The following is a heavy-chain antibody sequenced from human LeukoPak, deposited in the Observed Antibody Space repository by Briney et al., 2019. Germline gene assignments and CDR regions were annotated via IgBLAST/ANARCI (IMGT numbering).Heavy chain of an antibody. CDR3: AKDSEYSSSSGGNYYYYYYMDV. CDR2: ISYDGSNK. Sequence: PGGSLRLSCAASGFTFSSYGMHWVRQAPGKVLEWVAVISYDGSNKYYADSVKGRFTISRDNSKNTLYLQMNSLRAEDTAVYYCAKDSEYSSSSGGNYYYYYYMDVWGKGTTVTISS. D-gene: IGHD6-6*01. J-gene: IGHJ6*03. V-gene: IGHV3-30*18. CDR1: GFTFSSYG.